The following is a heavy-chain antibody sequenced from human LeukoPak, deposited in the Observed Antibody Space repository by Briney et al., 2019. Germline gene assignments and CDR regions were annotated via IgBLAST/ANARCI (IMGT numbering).Heavy chain of an antibody. Sequence: ASVKVSCKASGYTFISYGISWVRQAPGQGLEWMGWISAYNGNTNYAQKLQGRVTMATDTSTSTAYMELRSLRSDDTAVYYCARNSRVDTAMVFWGQGTLVTVSS. V-gene: IGHV1-18*01. CDR3: ARNSRVDTAMVF. D-gene: IGHD5-18*01. J-gene: IGHJ4*02. CDR2: ISAYNGNT. CDR1: GYTFISYG.